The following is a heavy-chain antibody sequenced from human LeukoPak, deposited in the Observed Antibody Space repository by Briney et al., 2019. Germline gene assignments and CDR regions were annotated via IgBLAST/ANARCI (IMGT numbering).Heavy chain of an antibody. CDR1: GYTFSSYG. J-gene: IGHJ4*02. CDR2: ISGYNGNT. V-gene: IGHV1-18*01. D-gene: IGHD6-13*01. CDR3: ARGYSSSWLQSYFDY. Sequence: ASVKVSCTASGYTFSSYGISWVRQAPGQRPEWMGWISGYNGNTNYAQKLQGRVTMTTDTSTSTAYMELRSLRSDDTAVYYCARGYSSSWLQSYFDYWGQGTLVTVSS.